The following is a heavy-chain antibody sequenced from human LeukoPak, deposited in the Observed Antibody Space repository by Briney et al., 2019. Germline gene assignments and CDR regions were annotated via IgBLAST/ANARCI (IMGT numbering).Heavy chain of an antibody. CDR3: SRPLLGGGWCAFEI. CDR1: GGSSISYY. Sequence: PSETLPETLTVSGGSSISYYCSWIRQPPGKGLEWIGYIYDSGSTSYNPSLKSRVTISGDTSKNQFSLRLSSVTAADTAVYYCSRPLLGGGWCAFEIWGPGTMVTVSS. J-gene: IGHJ3*02. V-gene: IGHV4-59*08. CDR2: IYDSGST. D-gene: IGHD6-19*01.